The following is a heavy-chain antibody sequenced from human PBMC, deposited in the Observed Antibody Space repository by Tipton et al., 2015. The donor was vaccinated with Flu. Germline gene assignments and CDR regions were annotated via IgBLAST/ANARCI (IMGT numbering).Heavy chain of an antibody. CDR1: GYSISSGYY. D-gene: IGHD3-10*02. Sequence: TLSLTCAVSGYSISSGYYWGWLRQPPGKGLEWIGTIYHSGSTYYNPSLKSRLTMSVNTSKNQFSLKLSSVTAADTAVYYCARHTGDSVRGVIDYWGQGTLVTVSS. CDR2: IYHSGST. J-gene: IGHJ4*02. CDR3: ARHTGDSVRGVIDY. V-gene: IGHV4-38-2*01.